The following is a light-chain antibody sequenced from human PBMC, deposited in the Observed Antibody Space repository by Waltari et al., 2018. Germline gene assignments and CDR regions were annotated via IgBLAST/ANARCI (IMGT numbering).Light chain of an antibody. CDR3: CSYAGGRTWV. CDR2: EGS. CDR1: SSDVGTYNL. J-gene: IGLJ3*02. V-gene: IGLV2-23*01. Sequence: ALTQPASVSGSPGQSITTSCTGTSSDVGTYNLVSWYQQHPGKAPKLLIYEGSKRPSGVSDRFSGSRSGNTASLTISGLQADDEGYYYCCSYAGGRTWVFGGGTKLTVL.